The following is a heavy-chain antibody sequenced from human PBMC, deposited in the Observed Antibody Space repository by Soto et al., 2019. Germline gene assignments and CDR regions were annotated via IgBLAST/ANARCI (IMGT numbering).Heavy chain of an antibody. V-gene: IGHV4-39*01. CDR3: AFPGYYYDSSGPIDRAFDI. CDR1: GGSISSSSYY. J-gene: IGHJ3*02. CDR2: IYYSGST. D-gene: IGHD3-22*01. Sequence: SETLSLTCTVSGGSISSSSYYWGWIRQPPGKGLEWIGSIYYSGSTYYNPSLKSRVTISVDTSKNQFSLKLSSVTAADTAVYYCAFPGYYYDSSGPIDRAFDIWGQGTMVTVSS.